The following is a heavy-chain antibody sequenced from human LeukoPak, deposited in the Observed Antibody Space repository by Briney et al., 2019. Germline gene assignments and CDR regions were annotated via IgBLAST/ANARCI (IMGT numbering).Heavy chain of an antibody. CDR2: ISAYNGNT. CDR1: GYTFTVYY. J-gene: IGHJ4*02. Sequence: ASVKVSCKASGYTFTVYYMHWVRQAPGQGLEWMGWISAYNGNTNYAQKLQGRVTMTTDTSTSTAYMELSSLRSEDTAVYYCARDISLSPVYWGQGTLVTVSS. V-gene: IGHV1-18*04. D-gene: IGHD2/OR15-2a*01. CDR3: ARDISLSPVY.